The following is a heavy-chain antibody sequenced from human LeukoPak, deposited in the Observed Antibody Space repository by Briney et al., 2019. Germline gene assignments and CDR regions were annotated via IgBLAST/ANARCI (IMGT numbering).Heavy chain of an antibody. V-gene: IGHV3-23*01. CDR1: GFTFSSYG. CDR2: ISGSGGST. CDR3: AKVGDSSGWFSYYYYYMDV. Sequence: GGSLRLSCAASGFTFSSYGMSWVRQAPGKGLEWVSAISGSGGSTYYADSVKGRFTISRDNSKNTLYLQMNSLRAEDTAVYYCAKVGDSSGWFSYYYYYMDVWGKGTTVTISS. D-gene: IGHD6-19*01. J-gene: IGHJ6*03.